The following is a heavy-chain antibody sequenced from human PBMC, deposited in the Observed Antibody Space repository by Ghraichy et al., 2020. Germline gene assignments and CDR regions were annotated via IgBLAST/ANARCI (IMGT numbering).Heavy chain of an antibody. J-gene: IGHJ4*02. CDR1: GYFIRSGYF. D-gene: IGHD4-23*01. Sequence: GSLSLTCSVSGYFIRSGYFWGWVRQPPGEGLEWIASVYHDGRTYYSPSFKTRVSISADTSKNHFSLNLSSMTAADTAVYFCARGVRWVSYFDSWGQGTLVTVSS. CDR3: ARGVRWVSYFDS. V-gene: IGHV4-38-2*02. CDR2: VYHDGRT.